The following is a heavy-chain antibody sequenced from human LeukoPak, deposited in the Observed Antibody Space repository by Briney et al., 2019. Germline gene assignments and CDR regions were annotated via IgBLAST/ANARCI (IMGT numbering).Heavy chain of an antibody. J-gene: IGHJ4*02. CDR2: IRYDGSNK. Sequence: RTGGSLRLSCAASGFTFSSYGMHWVRQAPGKGLEWVTFIRYDGSNKYYADSVKGRFTISRDNSKNTLYLQMNSLRAEDTAVYYCAREPSSGWIYYFDYWGQGTLVTVSS. CDR1: GFTFSSYG. CDR3: AREPSSGWIYYFDY. V-gene: IGHV3-30*02. D-gene: IGHD6-19*01.